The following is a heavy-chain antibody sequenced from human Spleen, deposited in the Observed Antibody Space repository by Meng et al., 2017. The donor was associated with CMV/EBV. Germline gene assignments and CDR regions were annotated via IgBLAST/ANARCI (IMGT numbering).Heavy chain of an antibody. Sequence: GESLKISCAASGFTFSSYDMHWVRQATGKGLEWVSAIGTAGDTYYPGSVKGRFTISRENAKNSLYLQMNSLRAGDTAVYYCARASTPLTWFGETLSLRGGMDVWGQGTTVTVSS. V-gene: IGHV3-13*01. CDR1: GFTFSSYD. D-gene: IGHD3-10*01. CDR2: IGTAGDT. CDR3: ARASTPLTWFGETLSLRGGMDV. J-gene: IGHJ6*02.